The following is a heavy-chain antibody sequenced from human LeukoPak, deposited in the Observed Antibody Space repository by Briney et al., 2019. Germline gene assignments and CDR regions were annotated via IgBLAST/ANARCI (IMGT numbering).Heavy chain of an antibody. J-gene: IGHJ5*02. D-gene: IGHD5-18*01. V-gene: IGHV1-46*01. CDR3: AREFSTSRLWHPNWFDP. CDR1: GYTFTSHY. CDR2: INPTGGST. Sequence: AASVKVSCKASGYTFTSHYMHWVRQAPGQGFEWMGLINPTGGSTGYAQKFQGRVTMTRDMSTSTDYMELSSLRSEDTAIYYCAREFSTSRLWHPNWFDPWGQGTLVTVSS.